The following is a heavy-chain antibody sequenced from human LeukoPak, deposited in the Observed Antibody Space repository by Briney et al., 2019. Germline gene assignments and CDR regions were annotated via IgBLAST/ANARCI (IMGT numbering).Heavy chain of an antibody. D-gene: IGHD6-13*01. CDR1: GFTFSSYA. Sequence: GGSLRPSCAASGFTFSSYAMHWVRQAPGKGLEWVAVISYDGSNKYYADSVKGRFTISRDNSKNTLYLQMNSLRAEDTALYYYAKGPGAAVGKRYIQHWGQGTLVTVSS. CDR2: ISYDGSNK. J-gene: IGHJ1*01. V-gene: IGHV3-30-3*01. CDR3: AKGPGAAVGKRYIQH.